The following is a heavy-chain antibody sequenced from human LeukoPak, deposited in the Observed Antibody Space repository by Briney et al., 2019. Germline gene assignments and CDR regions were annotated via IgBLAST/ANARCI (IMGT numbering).Heavy chain of an antibody. Sequence: GGSLRLSCAASGFTFDDYAMHWVRQAPGKGLEWVSGISRNSGSIGYADSVKGRFTISRDNAKNSLYLQMNSLRAEDTALYYCAKEGIGRELRLGYAFDIWGQGTMVTVSS. J-gene: IGHJ3*02. CDR3: AKEGIGRELRLGYAFDI. CDR1: GFTFDDYA. CDR2: ISRNSGSI. V-gene: IGHV3-9*01. D-gene: IGHD3-16*01.